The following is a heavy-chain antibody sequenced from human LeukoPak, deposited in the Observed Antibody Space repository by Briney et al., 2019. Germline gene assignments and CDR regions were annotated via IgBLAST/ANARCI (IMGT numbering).Heavy chain of an antibody. CDR3: ARGWGEKGYCRGGTCNNPQFDY. Sequence: GGSLRLSFAASGFTFSDYWMTWVRQAPGKGLEWVANIKEDGREKYYVDSAKGRFTLSKDNAKNSVYLQMNSLGAEDTAVYYCARGWGEKGYCRGGTCNNPQFDYWGQGILVTVSS. J-gene: IGHJ4*02. CDR1: GFTFSDYW. CDR2: IKEDGREK. D-gene: IGHD2-15*01. V-gene: IGHV3-7*01.